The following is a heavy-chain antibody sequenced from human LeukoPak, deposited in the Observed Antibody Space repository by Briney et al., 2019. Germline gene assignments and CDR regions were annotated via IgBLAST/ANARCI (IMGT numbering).Heavy chain of an antibody. CDR3: VTDWPVW. Sequence: PGGSLRLSCAVSGFTFSASGMHWVRQAPGKGLEWLSYISNDNSIINYVDSVKARFTISKDNVKTSVFLQMNSLRADDTAVYFCVTDWPVWWGQGTLVTVSS. V-gene: IGHV3-48*01. CDR2: ISNDNSII. J-gene: IGHJ4*02. D-gene: IGHD3-16*01. CDR1: GFTFSASG.